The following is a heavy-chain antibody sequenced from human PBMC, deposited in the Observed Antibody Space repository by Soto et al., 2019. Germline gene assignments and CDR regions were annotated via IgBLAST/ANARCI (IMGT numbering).Heavy chain of an antibody. D-gene: IGHD2-15*01. CDR2: IRFDGSNE. CDR3: ASDGIGGSVFRGYLDY. V-gene: IGHV3-33*01. J-gene: IGHJ4*02. CDR1: GGIFHGYG. Sequence: QEQLVESGGGVVQPGTSLRLSCAVPGGIFHGYGMHWVRQAPGKGLEWVAIIRFDGSNEEYADSVKGRFTISRENSKNTLYLQMNTLGAEDTAVYYCASDGIGGSVFRGYLDYWGRGTVVTVSS.